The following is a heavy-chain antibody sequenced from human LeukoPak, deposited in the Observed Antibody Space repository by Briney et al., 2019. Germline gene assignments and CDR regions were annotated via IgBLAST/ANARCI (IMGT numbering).Heavy chain of an antibody. CDR3: ARGEGGWYTAYYYYGMDV. CDR2: ISSSSSYI. V-gene: IGHV3-21*01. D-gene: IGHD6-19*01. CDR1: GFTFSSYS. Sequence: PGGSLRLSCAASGFTFSSYSMNWVRQAPGKGLEWVSSISSSSSYIYYADSVKGRFTISRDNAKNSLYLQMNSRRAGDTAVYYCARGEGGWYTAYYYYGMDVWGKGTRVTVSS. J-gene: IGHJ6*04.